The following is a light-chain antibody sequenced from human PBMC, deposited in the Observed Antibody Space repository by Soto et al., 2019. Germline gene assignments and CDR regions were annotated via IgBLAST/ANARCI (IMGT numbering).Light chain of an antibody. CDR3: SSFAGKNNFV. Sequence: QSVLTQPPSASGSPGQSVTISCTGTSSDVGGYNYVSWYQQHPGKAPKLMISEVSKRPSGVPDRFSGSKSGNTASLTVSGLQAEDEADYYCSSFAGKNNFVFGGGTKLTVL. CDR1: SSDVGGYNY. V-gene: IGLV2-8*01. CDR2: EVS. J-gene: IGLJ2*01.